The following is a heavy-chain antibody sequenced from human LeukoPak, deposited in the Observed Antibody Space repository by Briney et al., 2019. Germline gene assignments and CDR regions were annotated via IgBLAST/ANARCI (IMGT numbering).Heavy chain of an antibody. CDR2: INPNSGGT. D-gene: IGHD5-12*01. V-gene: IGHV1-2*02. CDR1: EYIFTGYY. Sequence: ASVKVSCKASEYIFTGYYMHWVRQAPGQGLEWMGWINPNSGGTNYAQKFQGRVTMTRDTSISTAYMELSRLRSDDTAVYYCARGCLATTAPCSYWGQGTLVTVSS. J-gene: IGHJ4*02. CDR3: ARGCLATTAPCSY.